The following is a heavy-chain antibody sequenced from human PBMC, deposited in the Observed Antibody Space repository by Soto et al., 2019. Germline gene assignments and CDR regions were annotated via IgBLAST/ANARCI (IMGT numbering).Heavy chain of an antibody. D-gene: IGHD6-13*01. J-gene: IGHJ4*02. CDR1: GFTFSSYA. V-gene: IGHV3-23*01. CDR3: AKDFSSGYISPFDY. CDR2: ISGSGGRT. Sequence: EVQLLESGGGLVQPGGSLRLSCAASGFTFSSYAMSWVRQAPGKGLEWVSAISGSGGRTYYADSVKGRFTISRDNSKNTLYMQMNGMRAEDTAVYYGAKDFSSGYISPFDYWGQGTLVTVSS.